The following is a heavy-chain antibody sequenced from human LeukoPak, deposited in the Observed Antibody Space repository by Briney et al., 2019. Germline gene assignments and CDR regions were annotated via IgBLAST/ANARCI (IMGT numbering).Heavy chain of an antibody. V-gene: IGHV3-15*05. Sequence: GGSLRLSCAASGFSLSNAWMSWVRQAPGKGLEWVGRIKSKTDGGTIDYAAPVKGRFTISRDDSKNTLFLQVNSLKIEDTAVYYCTTVTLRPVGLWGQGTLVTVSS. CDR3: TTVTLRPVGL. CDR1: GFSLSNAW. D-gene: IGHD3-10*01. J-gene: IGHJ4*02. CDR2: IKSKTDGGTI.